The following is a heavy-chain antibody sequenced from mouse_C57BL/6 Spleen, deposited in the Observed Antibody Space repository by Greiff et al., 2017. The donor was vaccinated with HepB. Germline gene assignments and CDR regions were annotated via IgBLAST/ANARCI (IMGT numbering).Heavy chain of an antibody. CDR3: TRGYYGSRAY. J-gene: IGHJ3*01. CDR2: IDPETGGT. D-gene: IGHD1-1*01. Sequence: VQLQQSGAELVRPGASVTLSCKASGYTFTDYEMHWVKQTPVHGLEWIGAIDPETGGTAYNQKFKGKAILTADKSSSTAYMKLRSLTSEDSAVYYCTRGYYGSRAYWGQGTLVTVSA. V-gene: IGHV1-15*01. CDR1: GYTFTDYE.